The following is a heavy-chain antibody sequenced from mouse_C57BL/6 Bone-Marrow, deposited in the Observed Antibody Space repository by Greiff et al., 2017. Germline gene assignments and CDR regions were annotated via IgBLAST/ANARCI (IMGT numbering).Heavy chain of an antibody. D-gene: IGHD2-4*01. CDR1: GYTFTDYY. CDR2: INPYNVGP. J-gene: IGHJ3*01. CDR3: AKMGIYYDYA. Sequence: EVKLQESGPVLVKPGASVKMSCKASGYTFTDYYMNWVKQSHGKSLEWIGAINPYNVGPSYNQKFKGKATVTVAKSSSTAYMALNSLTSEDSAVYYCAKMGIYYDYAWGQGTLVTVSA. V-gene: IGHV1-19*01.